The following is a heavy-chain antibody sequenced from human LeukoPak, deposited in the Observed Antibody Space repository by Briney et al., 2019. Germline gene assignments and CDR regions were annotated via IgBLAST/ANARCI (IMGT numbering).Heavy chain of an antibody. CDR3: AREGGEWLVTDY. CDR1: GYTFTSYY. V-gene: IGHV1-46*01. J-gene: IGHJ4*02. D-gene: IGHD6-19*01. CDR2: INPSGGST. Sequence: ASVKVSCKASGYTFTSYYMHWVRRAPGQGLEWMGIINPSGGSTSYAQKFQGRVTMTRDTSTSTVYMELSSLRSEDTAVYYCAREGGEWLVTDYWGQGTLVTVSS.